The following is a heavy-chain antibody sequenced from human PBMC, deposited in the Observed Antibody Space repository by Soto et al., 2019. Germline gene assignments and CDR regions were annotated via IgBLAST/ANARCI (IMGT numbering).Heavy chain of an antibody. Sequence: SETLSLTCTVSGGSISSSSYYWGWIRQPPGKGLEWIGSIYYSGSTYYNPSLKSRVTISVDTSKNQFSLKLSSVTAADTAVYYCARVGLGIGYYYGMDVWGQGTTVTVSS. J-gene: IGHJ6*02. CDR2: IYYSGST. D-gene: IGHD7-27*01. CDR3: ARVGLGIGYYYGMDV. V-gene: IGHV4-39*01. CDR1: GGSISSSSYY.